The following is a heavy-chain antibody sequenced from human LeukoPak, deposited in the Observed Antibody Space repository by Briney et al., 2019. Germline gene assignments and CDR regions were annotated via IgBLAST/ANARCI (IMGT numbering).Heavy chain of an antibody. V-gene: IGHV3-74*01. D-gene: IGHD6-6*01. Sequence: RPGGSLRLSCTASGFSFSGHWMHWARQLPGKGLVWVSRISSTGSTTSYADSVKGRFTVSRDNAKNTLYLQVNNLRAEDTAVYYCARGPNSNWSGLDFWGQGTLLTASS. CDR2: ISSTGSTT. CDR3: ARGPNSNWSGLDF. J-gene: IGHJ4*02. CDR1: GFSFSGHW.